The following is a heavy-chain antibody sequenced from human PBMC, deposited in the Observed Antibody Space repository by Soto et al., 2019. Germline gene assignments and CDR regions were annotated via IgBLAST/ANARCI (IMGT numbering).Heavy chain of an antibody. D-gene: IGHD6-13*01. Sequence: QVQLVESGGGVVQPGRSLRLSCAASGFTFSSYAMHWVRQAPGKGLEWVAVISYDGSDKYYADSVKGRFTISRDNSKNTLYLQMNSLRAEDTAVYYCARAGIAAGSDAFDIWGQGTMVTVSS. CDR3: ARAGIAAGSDAFDI. CDR2: ISYDGSDK. CDR1: GFTFSSYA. J-gene: IGHJ3*02. V-gene: IGHV3-30-3*01.